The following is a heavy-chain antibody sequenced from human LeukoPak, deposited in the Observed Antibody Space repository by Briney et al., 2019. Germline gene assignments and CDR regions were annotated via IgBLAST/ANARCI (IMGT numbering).Heavy chain of an antibody. CDR1: GYTFTSYY. CDR2: INPSGGST. CDR3: ATPLYSYGQDYYYYGMDV. D-gene: IGHD5-18*01. J-gene: IGHJ6*02. Sequence: ASVKVSCKASGYTFTSYYMHWVRQAPGQGLEWMGIINPSGGSTSYAQKFQGRATMTRDTSTSTVYMELSSLRSEDTAVYYCATPLYSYGQDYYYYGMDVWGQGTTVTVSS. V-gene: IGHV1-46*01.